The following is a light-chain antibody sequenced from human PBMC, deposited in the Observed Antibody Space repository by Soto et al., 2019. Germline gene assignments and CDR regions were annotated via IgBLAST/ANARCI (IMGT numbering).Light chain of an antibody. J-gene: IGLJ2*01. CDR2: EVS. CDR3: SSYAGSNNVV. V-gene: IGLV2-8*01. CDR1: SSDVGGYNY. Sequence: QSALTQPPSASGSPGQSVTISCTGTSSDVGGYNYVSWYQQHPGKAPKLMIYEVSKRPSGVPDRFSGSKSGNTASLTVSGLQDDEEADYYCSSYAGSNNVVFGGGTKLTVL.